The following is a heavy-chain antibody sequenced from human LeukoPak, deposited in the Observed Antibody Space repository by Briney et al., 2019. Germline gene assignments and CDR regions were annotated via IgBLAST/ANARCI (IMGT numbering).Heavy chain of an antibody. V-gene: IGHV4-61*02. CDR2: IYTSGST. J-gene: IGHJ4*02. CDR3: AREDIYDYVWGSYRLH. Sequence: SETLSLTCTVSGGSISSGSYYWSWIRQPAGKGLEWIGRIYTSGSTNYNPSLKSRVPISVDTYKNQFSLKLSSVTAADTAVYYCAREDIYDYVWGSYRLHWGQGTLVTVSS. D-gene: IGHD3-16*02. CDR1: GGSISSGSYY.